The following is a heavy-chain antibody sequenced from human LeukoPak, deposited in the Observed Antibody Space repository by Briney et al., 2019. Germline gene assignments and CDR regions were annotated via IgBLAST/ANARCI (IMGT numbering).Heavy chain of an antibody. CDR1: GFTFRDHW. CDR3: ARDRAESNWTNHTLFDS. D-gene: IGHD1/OR15-1a*01. V-gene: IGHV3-74*01. Sequence: GGSLRLSCEASGFTFRDHWMHWVRQVPGKGLVWVSRINGYETSTAYADSVKGRFTISRDNARNTLYLQMNSLRVEDTAIYYCARDRAESNWTNHTLFDSWGQGTPVTVSS. CDR2: INGYETST. J-gene: IGHJ4*02.